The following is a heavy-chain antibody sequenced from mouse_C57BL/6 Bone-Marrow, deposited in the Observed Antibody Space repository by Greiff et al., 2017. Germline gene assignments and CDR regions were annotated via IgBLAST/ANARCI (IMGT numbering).Heavy chain of an antibody. CDR1: GYTFTSYW. CDR3: ARWLIRGYFDY. V-gene: IGHV1-59*01. D-gene: IGHD2-3*01. J-gene: IGHJ2*01. Sequence: QVQLQQPGAELVRPGTSVKLSCKASGYTFTSYWMHWVKQRPGQGLEWIGVIDPSDSYTNYNQKFKGKATLTVDTSSSTAYMQLSSLTSEDSAVYYCARWLIRGYFDYGGQGTTLTVSS. CDR2: IDPSDSYT.